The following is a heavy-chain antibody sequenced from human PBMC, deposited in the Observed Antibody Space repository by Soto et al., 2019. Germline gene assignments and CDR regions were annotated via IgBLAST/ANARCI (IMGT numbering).Heavy chain of an antibody. CDR3: ARGRDGDY. CDR2: ISAHNGNT. J-gene: IGHJ4*02. Sequence: QVHLVQSGAEVKKPGASVKVSCKGSGYIFTTYGITWVRQAPGQGLEWMGWISAHNGNTNYAQKLQGRVTVTRDTATSTAYMELRNLRSDDTDVYYCARGRDGDYWGQGALVTGSS. CDR1: GYIFTTYG. D-gene: IGHD6-6*01. V-gene: IGHV1-18*01.